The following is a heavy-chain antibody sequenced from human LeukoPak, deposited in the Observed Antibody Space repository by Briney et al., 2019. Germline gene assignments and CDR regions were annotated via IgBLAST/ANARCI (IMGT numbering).Heavy chain of an antibody. CDR1: GFTFSSYP. CDR3: ARDYPADY. V-gene: IGHV3-30-3*01. CDR2: ISSDGTDK. Sequence: GGSLRLSCAASGFTFSSYPMHWVRQAPGKGLEWVALISSDGTDKKYANSVKGRFTISRDNSKNTLYLQMHSLRVEDTAAYYCARDYPADYWDQGTLVTVSS. J-gene: IGHJ4*02.